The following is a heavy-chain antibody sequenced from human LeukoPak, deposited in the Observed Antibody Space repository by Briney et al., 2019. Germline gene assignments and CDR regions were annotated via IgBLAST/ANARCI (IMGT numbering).Heavy chain of an antibody. CDR2: IYTSGST. J-gene: IGHJ4*02. CDR1: GGSISSYY. CDR3: ARDVLAATGSFDY. D-gene: IGHD6-13*01. Sequence: SETLSLTCTVSGGSISSYYWSWIRQPPGKGLEWIGYIYTSGSTNYSPSLKSRVTMSVDTSKNQFSLKLSSVTAADTAVYYCARDVLAATGSFDYWGQGTQVTVSS. V-gene: IGHV4-4*08.